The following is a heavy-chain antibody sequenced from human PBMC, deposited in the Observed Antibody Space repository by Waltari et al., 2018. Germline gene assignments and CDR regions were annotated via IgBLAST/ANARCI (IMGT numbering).Heavy chain of an antibody. Sequence: QVQLVQSGSELKKPGSSVKVSCKASGYTFTSSAMTWVRQAPGQGLEWMGWINTNTGNPTYAQGFTGRFVFSLDNSVSTAYLQISSLKAEDTAVYYCAIRKSNIVATPALGYWGQGTLVTVSS. V-gene: IGHV7-4-1*02. CDR1: GYTFTSSA. D-gene: IGHD5-12*01. CDR2: INTNTGNP. CDR3: AIRKSNIVATPALGY. J-gene: IGHJ4*02.